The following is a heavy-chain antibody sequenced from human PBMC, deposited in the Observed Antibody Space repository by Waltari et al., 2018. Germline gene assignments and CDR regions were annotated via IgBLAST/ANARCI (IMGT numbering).Heavy chain of an antibody. CDR1: GYSFTSYY. V-gene: IGHV1-46*01. D-gene: IGHD3-16*01. Sequence: QLVQSGSEAKKPGASVKISCKASGYSFTSYYIHWIRQAPGQGLEWMGKINPGGGGPCYAQKFRGRVNMTIDTSTTTVYMEVSGLRSEDSAIYYCARVPPGPYYFDSWGQGTLVTVSS. CDR2: INPGGGGP. CDR3: ARVPPGPYYFDS. J-gene: IGHJ4*02.